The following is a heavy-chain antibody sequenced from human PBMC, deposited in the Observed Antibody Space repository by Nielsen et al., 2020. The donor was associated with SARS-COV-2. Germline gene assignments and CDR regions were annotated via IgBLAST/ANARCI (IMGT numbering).Heavy chain of an antibody. J-gene: IGHJ6*02. CDR2: INPSGGST. D-gene: IGHD3-3*01. V-gene: IGHV1-46*01. CDR3: ARDRGDYDFWSGTYHYYYGMDV. Sequence: WVRQAPGQGLEWMGIINPSGGSTTYAQKFQGRVTMTRDTSTSIVYMELSSLRSEDTAVYYCARDRGDYDFWSGTYHYYYGMDVWGQGTTVTVSS.